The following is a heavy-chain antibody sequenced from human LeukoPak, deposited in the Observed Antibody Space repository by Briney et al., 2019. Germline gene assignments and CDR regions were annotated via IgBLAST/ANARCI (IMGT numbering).Heavy chain of an antibody. V-gene: IGHV3-23*01. J-gene: IGHJ1*01. Sequence: GGSLRLSCAASGFTFSNYAITWVRQAPGKGLEWVSTISSSGTNTYYADSVRGRFTISRDNSKNTLYLQMNSLRAEATAVYYCAKDGHYDSSGFTLQYWGQGTLVTVSS. CDR2: ISSSGTNT. D-gene: IGHD3-22*01. CDR3: AKDGHYDSSGFTLQY. CDR1: GFTFSNYA.